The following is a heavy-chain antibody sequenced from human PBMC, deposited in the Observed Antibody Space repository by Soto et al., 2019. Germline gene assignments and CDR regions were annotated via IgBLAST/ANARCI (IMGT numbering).Heavy chain of an antibody. CDR2: IWYDGINK. J-gene: IGHJ4*02. Sequence: HVQLVESGGGVVQPGRSLRLSCAASGISFSNYGMHWVRQAPGKGLEWVAVIWYDGINKYYADSVKGRFTISRDNSKNTLYLQMNSLRAEDTAVYYCAGSDGPGAQDYWGQGTLVTVSS. V-gene: IGHV3-33*01. CDR3: AGSDGPGAQDY. CDR1: GISFSNYG. D-gene: IGHD3-16*01.